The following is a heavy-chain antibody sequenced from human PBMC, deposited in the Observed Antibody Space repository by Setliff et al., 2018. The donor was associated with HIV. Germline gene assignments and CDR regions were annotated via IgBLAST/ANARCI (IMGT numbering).Heavy chain of an antibody. D-gene: IGHD3-22*01. J-gene: IGHJ4*02. CDR3: TADSRESPNLDY. CDR2: ISSSSSYI. Sequence: LRLSCAASGFTFSSYSMNWVRQAPGKGLEWVSSISSSSSYIYYADSVKGRFTISRDNSKNTMFLELNSLRAEDTAIYYCTADSRESPNLDYWGQGTPVTVSS. CDR1: GFTFSSYS. V-gene: IGHV3-21*04.